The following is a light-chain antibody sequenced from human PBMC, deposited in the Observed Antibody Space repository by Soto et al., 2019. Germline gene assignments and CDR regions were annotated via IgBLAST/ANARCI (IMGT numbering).Light chain of an antibody. CDR1: SSNIGAGYD. J-gene: IGLJ1*01. V-gene: IGLV1-40*01. Sequence: QSVLTQPPSVSGAPGQRVTISCTGSSSNIGAGYDVHWYQHLPGTAPKLLIYGNTNRPSGVPDRFSGSKSGTSASLAITGLQAEDEADYYCHSYDSSLSGYVFGTGTKVTVL. CDR2: GNT. CDR3: HSYDSSLSGYV.